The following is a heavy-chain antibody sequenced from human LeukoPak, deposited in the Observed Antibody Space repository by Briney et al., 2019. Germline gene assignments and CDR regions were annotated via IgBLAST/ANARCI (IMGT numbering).Heavy chain of an antibody. V-gene: IGHV7-4-1*02. Sequence: GASVKVSCKASGYTFTGYYMHWVRQAPGQGPEWMGWINTNTGSPTYAQGFTGRFVFSLDTSVSTAYLQISNLKAEDTAVYYCARPQYDYGRQAFDYWGQGTLVTVSS. CDR2: INTNTGSP. D-gene: IGHD4/OR15-4a*01. CDR3: ARPQYDYGRQAFDY. CDR1: GYTFTGYY. J-gene: IGHJ4*02.